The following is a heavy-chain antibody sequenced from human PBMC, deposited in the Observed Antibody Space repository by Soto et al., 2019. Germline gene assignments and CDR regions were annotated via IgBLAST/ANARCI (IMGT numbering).Heavy chain of an antibody. CDR2: INHSGST. D-gene: IGHD3-10*01. V-gene: IGHV4-34*01. Sequence: SETLSLTCAVYGGSFSGYYWSWIRQPPGKGLEWIGEINHSGSTNYNPSLKSRVTISVDTSKNQFSLKLSSVTAADTAVYYCARARITMVRGVIIKDCYYGMDVWGQGTTVTVSS. CDR1: GGSFSGYY. CDR3: ARARITMVRGVIIKDCYYGMDV. J-gene: IGHJ6*02.